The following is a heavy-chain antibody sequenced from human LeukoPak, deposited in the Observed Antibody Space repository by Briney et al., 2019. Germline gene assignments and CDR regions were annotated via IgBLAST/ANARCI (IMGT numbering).Heavy chain of an antibody. Sequence: GGSLRLSCAASGFTFSSYAMHWVRQAPGKGLEWVAVISYDGSNKYYADSVKGRFTISRDNSKNTLYLQMDSLRAEDTAVYYCARETPQGKVVATRGEYYFDYWGQGTLVTVSS. J-gene: IGHJ4*02. CDR1: GFTFSSYA. D-gene: IGHD2-15*01. V-gene: IGHV3-30-3*01. CDR3: ARETPQGKVVATRGEYYFDY. CDR2: ISYDGSNK.